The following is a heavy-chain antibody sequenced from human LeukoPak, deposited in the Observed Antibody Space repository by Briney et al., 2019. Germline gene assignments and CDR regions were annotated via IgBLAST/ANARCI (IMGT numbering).Heavy chain of an antibody. CDR1: GFTFDDYA. J-gene: IGHJ6*02. D-gene: IGHD5-12*01. CDR2: ISWNSGSI. CDR3: AKDIVATRGYYYYGMDV. Sequence: GRSLRLSCAASGFTFDDYAMHWVRQAPGKGLEWVSGISWNSGSIGYADSVKGRFTISRDNAKNSLYLQMNSLRAEDTALYYCAKDIVATRGYYYYGMDVWGQGTTVTVSS. V-gene: IGHV3-9*01.